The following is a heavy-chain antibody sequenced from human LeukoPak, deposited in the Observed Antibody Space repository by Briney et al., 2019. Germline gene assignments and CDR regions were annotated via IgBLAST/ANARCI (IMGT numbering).Heavy chain of an antibody. CDR3: ATGVVGSSGYYLVNFDY. J-gene: IGHJ4*02. CDR1: GYTITELS. Sequence: ASVKVSCKVSGYTITELSMHWVRQAPGKGLEWMGGFDPEDGETIYAQKFQGRVTMTEDTSTDTAYMELSSLRSEDTAVYYCATGVVGSSGYYLVNFDYWGQGTLVTVSS. D-gene: IGHD3-22*01. V-gene: IGHV1-24*01. CDR2: FDPEDGET.